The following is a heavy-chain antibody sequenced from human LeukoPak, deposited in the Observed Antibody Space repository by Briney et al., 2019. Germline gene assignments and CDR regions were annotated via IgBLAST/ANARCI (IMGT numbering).Heavy chain of an antibody. D-gene: IGHD2-15*01. V-gene: IGHV3-21*01. CDR1: GFTFSSYS. CDR2: ISSSSSYI. CDR3: ARLDIVVVVAALDY. J-gene: IGHJ4*02. Sequence: SGGSLRLSCAASGFTFSSYSMNWVRQAPGKGLEWVSSISSSSSYIYYADSVKGRFTISGDNAKNSLYLQMNSLRAEDTAVYYCARLDIVVVVAALDYWGQGTLVTVSS.